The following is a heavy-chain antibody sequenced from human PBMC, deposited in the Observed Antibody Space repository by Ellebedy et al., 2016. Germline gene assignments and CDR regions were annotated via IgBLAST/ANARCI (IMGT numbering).Heavy chain of an antibody. CDR2: ISYDGSNK. Sequence: GGSLRLXXAASGFTFSSYAMHWVRQAPGKGLEWVAVISYDGSNKYYADSVKGRFTISRDNSKNTLYLQMNSLRAEDTAVYYCAREQYCGGDCYSLLDYWGQGTLVTVSS. CDR3: AREQYCGGDCYSLLDY. D-gene: IGHD2-21*02. J-gene: IGHJ4*02. V-gene: IGHV3-30-3*01. CDR1: GFTFSSYA.